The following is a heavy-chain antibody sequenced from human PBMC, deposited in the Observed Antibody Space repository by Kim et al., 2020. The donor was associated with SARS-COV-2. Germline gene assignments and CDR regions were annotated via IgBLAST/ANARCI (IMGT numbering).Heavy chain of an antibody. CDR3: AKFTATAGRPTYYFDF. D-gene: IGHD5-12*01. V-gene: IGHV3-11*06. J-gene: IGHJ4*01. Sequence: GGSLRLSCAGSGFTFSDYYMVWIRQAPGKGLEWISYISDGSHFTNYADSVEGRFTISRDNAKKSLFLQMNSLTAEDTAVYYCAKFTATAGRPTYYFDFWG. CDR2: ISDGSHFT. CDR1: GFTFSDYY.